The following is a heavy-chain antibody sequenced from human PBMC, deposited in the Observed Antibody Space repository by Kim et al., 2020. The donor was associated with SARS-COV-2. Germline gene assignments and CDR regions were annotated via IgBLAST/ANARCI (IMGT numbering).Heavy chain of an antibody. CDR1: GGSISSYY. Sequence: SETLSLTCTVSGGSISSYYWSWIRQPPGKGLEWIGYIYYRGSTNYNPSLKSRVTISVDTSKNQLSLKLSSVTAADTAVYYCAREEGSGSYYIFDYWGQGTLVTVSS. CDR2: IYYRGST. J-gene: IGHJ4*02. CDR3: AREEGSGSYYIFDY. D-gene: IGHD3-10*01. V-gene: IGHV4-59*13.